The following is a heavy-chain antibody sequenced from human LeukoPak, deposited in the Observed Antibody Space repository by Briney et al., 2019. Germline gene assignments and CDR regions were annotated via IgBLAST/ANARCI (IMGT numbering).Heavy chain of an antibody. Sequence: PGRSLRLSCAASGFTFSSYGMHWVRQAPGKGLEWVAVISYDGSNKYYVDSVKDRFTISRDNSKNTLYLQMNSLRAEDTAVYYCAKDRHHSSPVGYYYYYGMDVWGQGTTVTVSS. J-gene: IGHJ6*02. CDR1: GFTFSSYG. D-gene: IGHD6-13*01. V-gene: IGHV3-30*18. CDR2: ISYDGSNK. CDR3: AKDRHHSSPVGYYYYYGMDV.